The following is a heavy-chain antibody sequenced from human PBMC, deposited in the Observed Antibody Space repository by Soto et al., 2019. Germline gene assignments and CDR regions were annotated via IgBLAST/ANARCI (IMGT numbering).Heavy chain of an antibody. CDR2: IFHSGDT. D-gene: IGHD6-19*01. CDR1: GDSISNSRG. V-gene: IGHV4-4*02. J-gene: IGHJ3*01. Sequence: QVQLQESGPGLVKPSGTLSLTCAVSGDSISNSRGWTWVRQPPGKWLEWIGDIFHSGDTNYNPSLKSRVFISVDKSQNQFSLKVSSVTAADTAVYYCAYSTGWYRHDVWGQGTLVTVSS. CDR3: AYSTGWYRHDV.